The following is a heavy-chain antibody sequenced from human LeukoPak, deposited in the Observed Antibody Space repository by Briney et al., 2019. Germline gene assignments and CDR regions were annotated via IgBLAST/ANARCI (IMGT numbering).Heavy chain of an antibody. J-gene: IGHJ4*02. D-gene: IGHD3-16*01. Sequence: GRSLRLSCAASGFTFDDYAMHWVRQAPGKGLERVSGISWNSGSIGYADSVKGRFTISRDNAKNSLYLQMNSLRAEDTALYYCAKGYYQTESPFDYWGQGTPVTVSS. V-gene: IGHV3-9*01. CDR3: AKGYYQTESPFDY. CDR2: ISWNSGSI. CDR1: GFTFDDYA.